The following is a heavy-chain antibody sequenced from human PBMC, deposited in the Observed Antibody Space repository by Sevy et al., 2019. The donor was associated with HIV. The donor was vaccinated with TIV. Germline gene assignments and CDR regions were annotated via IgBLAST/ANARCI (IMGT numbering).Heavy chain of an antibody. Sequence: ASVKVTCKASGHTFIRSGISWVRQAPGQGLEWMGWISASNGNTKYAQKLQGRITMPKDTSTSTPYMELRSLRSDDTAVYYCARDAMATVRYFDLWGRGTLVTVSS. CDR3: ARDAMATVRYFDL. CDR1: GHTFIRSG. D-gene: IGHD5-12*01. J-gene: IGHJ2*01. V-gene: IGHV1-18*01. CDR2: ISASNGNT.